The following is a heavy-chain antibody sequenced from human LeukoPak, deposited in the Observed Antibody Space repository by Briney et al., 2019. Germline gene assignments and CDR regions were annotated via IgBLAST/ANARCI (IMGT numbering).Heavy chain of an antibody. D-gene: IGHD2-15*01. CDR2: INHSGST. J-gene: IGHJ4*02. V-gene: IGHV4-34*01. CDR3: ARDFEYCSGGSCYKGVDY. Sequence: SETLSLTCAIYGGSFSAYYWNWIRQPPGKGLEWIGEINHSGSTNYNPSLKSRVTISVDTSKNQFSLKLSSVTAADTAVYYCARDFEYCSGGSCYKGVDYWGQGTLVTVSS. CDR1: GGSFSAYY.